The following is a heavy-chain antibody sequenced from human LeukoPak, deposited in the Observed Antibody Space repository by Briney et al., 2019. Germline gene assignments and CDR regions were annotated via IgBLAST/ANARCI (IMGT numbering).Heavy chain of an antibody. Sequence: GGSLRLSCEASGFTFSAYAMTWVRQAPGKGLEWVSSISSSGDDTYYADSVKGRFTISRDNSKNTLFLQMNRLRAEDTAVYYCVGGYYFDYWGRGLLVTVSS. V-gene: IGHV3-23*01. CDR1: GFTFSAYA. D-gene: IGHD3-10*01. CDR3: VGGYYFDY. CDR2: ISSSGDDT. J-gene: IGHJ4*02.